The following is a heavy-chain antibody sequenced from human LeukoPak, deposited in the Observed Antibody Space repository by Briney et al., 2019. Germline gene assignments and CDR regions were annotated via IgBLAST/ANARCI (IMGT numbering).Heavy chain of an antibody. CDR1: GFTFSSYA. Sequence: GGSLRLSCAASGFTFSSYAMSWVRQAPGKGLEWVSAISGSGGSTYYADSVKGRFTISRDNSKNTLYLQMNSLRAEDTAVYYCAKLVSYSYGFYYFDYWGRGTLVTVSS. CDR2: ISGSGGST. CDR3: AKLVSYSYGFYYFDY. J-gene: IGHJ4*02. V-gene: IGHV3-23*01. D-gene: IGHD5-18*01.